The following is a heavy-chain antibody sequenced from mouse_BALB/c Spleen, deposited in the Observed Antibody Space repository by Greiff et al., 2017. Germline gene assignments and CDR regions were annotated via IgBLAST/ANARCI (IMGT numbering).Heavy chain of an antibody. CDR3: ARVYGSRDYFDY. Sequence: VQLKESGTVLARPGASVKMSCKASGYSFTSYWMHWVKQRPGQGLEWIGAIYPGNSDTSYNQKFKGKAKLTAVTSASTAYMELSSLTNEDSAVYYCARVYGSRDYFDYWGQGTTLTVSS. V-gene: IGHV1-5*01. CDR1: GYSFTSYW. D-gene: IGHD1-1*01. J-gene: IGHJ2*01. CDR2: IYPGNSDT.